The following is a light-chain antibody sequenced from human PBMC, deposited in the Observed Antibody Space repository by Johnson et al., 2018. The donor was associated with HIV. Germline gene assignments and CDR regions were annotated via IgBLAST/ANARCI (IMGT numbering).Light chain of an antibody. Sequence: QSVLTQPPSVSAAPGQKVTISCSGSSSTIGSNYVSWYQLLPGTPPKLLIFKNNERPSGIPDRFSGSTSGASATLGITGLQTGDEADYYCATWDRSLTIGGVFGTGTKVTVL. CDR2: KNN. V-gene: IGLV1-51*02. J-gene: IGLJ1*01. CDR3: ATWDRSLTIGGV. CDR1: SSTIGSNY.